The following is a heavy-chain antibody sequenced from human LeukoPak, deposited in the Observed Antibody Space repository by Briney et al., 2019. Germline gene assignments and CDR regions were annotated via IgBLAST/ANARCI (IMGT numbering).Heavy chain of an antibody. CDR3: ARHWRHSSGCLDY. CDR2: ISYDGSNK. CDR1: GFTFSSYA. Sequence: QPGGSLRLPCAASGFTFSSYAMHWIRQAPGKGLEWVAVISYDGSNKYYADSVKGRFTISRDNSKNTLYLQMNSLRAEDTAVYYCARHWRHSSGCLDYWGQGTLVTVSS. D-gene: IGHD6-19*01. J-gene: IGHJ4*02. V-gene: IGHV3-30-3*01.